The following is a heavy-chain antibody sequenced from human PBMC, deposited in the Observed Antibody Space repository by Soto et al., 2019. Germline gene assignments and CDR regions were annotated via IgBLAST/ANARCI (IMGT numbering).Heavy chain of an antibody. V-gene: IGHV3-30-3*01. CDR2: ILHDGNNK. J-gene: IGHJ4*02. CDR1: GFTFSNDI. CDR3: ARDDEGGSYCDLGY. Sequence: GGSLRLSCAASGFTFSNDIMHWVRQAPGKGLEWVAIILHDGNNKYYADSVKGRFTISRDNSKNTLYLQMNSLRTEDTAIYYCARDDEGGSYCDLGYWGQGT. D-gene: IGHD3-10*01.